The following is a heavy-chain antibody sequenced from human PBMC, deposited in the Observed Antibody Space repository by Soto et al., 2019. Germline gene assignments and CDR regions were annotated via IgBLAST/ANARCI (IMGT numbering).Heavy chain of an antibody. CDR2: INYSGST. J-gene: IGHJ6*03. CDR1: GGSISSSSYY. Sequence: SETLSLTCTVSGGSISSSSYYWGWIRQPPGKGLEWIASINYSGSTYYNPSLRTRVTIFVDTSKNQFSLKLSSVTAADTAVYYCARRGDARWQLVLSYLNDYYYMDVWGKGTTVTVSS. V-gene: IGHV4-39*01. D-gene: IGHD6-6*01. CDR3: ARRGDARWQLVLSYLNDYYYMDV.